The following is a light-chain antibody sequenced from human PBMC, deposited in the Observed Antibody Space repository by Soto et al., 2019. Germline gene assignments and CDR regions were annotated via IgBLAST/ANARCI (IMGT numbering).Light chain of an antibody. CDR2: EVN. CDR3: SSYAGINNLGV. V-gene: IGLV2-8*01. Sequence: QSALTQPPSASGSPGQSVTISCTGTSSDVGGYKYVSWYQQHPGKAPKLMIFEVNKRPSGVPDRFSGSKSGNTASLTGSGLQAEDEDDYYCSSYAGINNLGVFGTGTKVTVL. CDR1: SSDVGGYKY. J-gene: IGLJ1*01.